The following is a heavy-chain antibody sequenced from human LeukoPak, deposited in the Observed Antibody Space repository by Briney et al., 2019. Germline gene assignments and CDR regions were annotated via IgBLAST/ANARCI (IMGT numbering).Heavy chain of an antibody. CDR1: GFTFSSYA. CDR3: AKNAETPPSGYYYCYYGMDV. V-gene: IGHV3-23*01. Sequence: GGSLRLSCAASGFTFSSYAMSWVRQAPGKGLEWVSAISGSGGSTYYADSVKGRFTISRDNSKNTLYLQMNSLRAEDTAVYYCAKNAETPPSGYYYCYYGMDVWGQGTTVTVSS. J-gene: IGHJ6*02. CDR2: ISGSGGST. D-gene: IGHD3-3*01.